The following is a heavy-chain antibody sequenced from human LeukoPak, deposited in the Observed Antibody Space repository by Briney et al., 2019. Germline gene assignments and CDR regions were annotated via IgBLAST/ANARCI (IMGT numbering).Heavy chain of an antibody. V-gene: IGHV1-46*01. CDR3: ARDGSFPGGFDI. D-gene: IGHD1-26*01. CDR1: GYNFTSYW. Sequence: GESLKISCEGSGYNFTSYWIGWVRQAPGQGLEWMGIINPSGGSTSYAQKFQGRVTMTRDTSTSTVYMELSSLRSEDTAVYYCARDGSFPGGFDIWGQGTMVTVSS. CDR2: INPSGGST. J-gene: IGHJ3*02.